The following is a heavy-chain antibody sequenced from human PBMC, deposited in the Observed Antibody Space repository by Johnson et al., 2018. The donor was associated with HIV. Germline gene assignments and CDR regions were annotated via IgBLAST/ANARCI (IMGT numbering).Heavy chain of an antibody. D-gene: IGHD2/OR15-2a*01. V-gene: IGHV3-7*05. CDR1: GFTFGTYW. Sequence: VQLVESGGGLVQPGGSLRLSCAASGFTFGTYWMSWVRQAPGKGLEWVTNIKEDGSEKYYVDSVRGRFTISRDNAKTSLYLQMNSLRVDDTAVYYCARSVSLVRGAFDIWGQGTMVNVSS. J-gene: IGHJ3*02. CDR2: IKEDGSEK. CDR3: ARSVSLVRGAFDI.